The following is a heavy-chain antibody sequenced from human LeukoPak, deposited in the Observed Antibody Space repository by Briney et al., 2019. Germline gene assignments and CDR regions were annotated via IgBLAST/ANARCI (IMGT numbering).Heavy chain of an antibody. CDR2: IYYSGGT. J-gene: IGHJ5*02. CDR1: GXSISSTSYS. CDR3: ARHRYCSGSSCYRYNWFDP. V-gene: IGHV4-39*01. D-gene: IGHD2-15*01. Sequence: SETLSLTCTVSGXSISSTSYSWGWIRQPPGKGLESIWSIYYSGGTFYNPSLMSRVTISVDTYKNQFSLRLSSVTAADTAVFYYARHRYCSGSSCYRYNWFDPWGQGTLVTVSS.